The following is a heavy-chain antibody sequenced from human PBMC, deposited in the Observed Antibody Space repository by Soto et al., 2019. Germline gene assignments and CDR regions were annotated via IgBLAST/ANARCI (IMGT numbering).Heavy chain of an antibody. CDR1: GFTFRTYT. D-gene: IGHD4-17*01. Sequence: GGSLRLSCISSGFTFRTYTMNWVRQAPGKGLEWVSGIRGFSPYTFYAESVKGRFTISRDNSKNTLYLQMNSLRAEDTAVYYCAKDREYGDFFDYWGQGTLVTVSS. CDR3: AKDREYGDFFDY. J-gene: IGHJ4*02. CDR2: IRGFSPYT. V-gene: IGHV3-23*01.